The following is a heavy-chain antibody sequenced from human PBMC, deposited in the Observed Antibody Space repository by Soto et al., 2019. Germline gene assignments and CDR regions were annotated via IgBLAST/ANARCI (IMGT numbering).Heavy chain of an antibody. Sequence: GGSLRLSCAASGFTVSSNYMSWVRQAPEKGLEWVSVIYSGGSTYYADSVKGRFTISRDNSKNTLYLQMNSLRAEDTAVYYCARDFGGYRYYYYYGMDVWGQGTTVTVSS. CDR1: GFTVSSNY. D-gene: IGHD5-12*01. V-gene: IGHV3-66*01. J-gene: IGHJ6*02. CDR3: ARDFGGYRYYYYYGMDV. CDR2: IYSGGST.